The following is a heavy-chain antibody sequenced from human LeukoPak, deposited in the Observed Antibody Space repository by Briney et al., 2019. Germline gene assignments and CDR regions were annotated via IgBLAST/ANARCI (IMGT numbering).Heavy chain of an antibody. CDR1: GYSFATYW. J-gene: IGHJ4*02. Sequence: GESLKISCKGSGYSFATYWIGWVRQMPGKGLEWMGIIYPSDSDTRYNPAFQGQVTISADKSFAYLQWTSLKASDTAMYYCVRRSRSYLFDYWGQGTLVTVSS. D-gene: IGHD6-13*01. CDR3: VRRSRSYLFDY. CDR2: IYPSDSDT. V-gene: IGHV5-51*01.